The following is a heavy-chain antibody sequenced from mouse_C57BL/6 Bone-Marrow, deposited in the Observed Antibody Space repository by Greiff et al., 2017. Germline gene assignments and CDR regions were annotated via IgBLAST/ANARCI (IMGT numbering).Heavy chain of an antibody. J-gene: IGHJ3*01. Sequence: QVQLQQPGAELVKPGASVKLSCKASGYTFTSYWMHWVKQRPGQGLEWIGMIHPNSGSTNYNEKFKSKATLTVDKSSSTAYMQLSSLTSEDSAVYYCARSKVLLLRYSLFAYWGQGTLVTVSA. CDR2: IHPNSGST. V-gene: IGHV1-64*01. CDR3: ARSKVLLLRYSLFAY. D-gene: IGHD1-1*01. CDR1: GYTFTSYW.